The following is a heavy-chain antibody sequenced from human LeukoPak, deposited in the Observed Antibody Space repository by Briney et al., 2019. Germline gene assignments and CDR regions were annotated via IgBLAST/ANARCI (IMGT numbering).Heavy chain of an antibody. CDR1: GFSFRDFW. Sequence: GGSLRLSCAASGFSFRDFWMTWVRQAPGKGLEWVANINQSGSVKYYVDSVKGRFTISRDDAKSSLYVQMNSLRDEDTAVYYCARFGYSGWNLEYWGQGTLVTVSS. J-gene: IGHJ4*02. V-gene: IGHV3-7*01. CDR2: INQSGSVK. D-gene: IGHD5-12*01. CDR3: ARFGYSGWNLEY.